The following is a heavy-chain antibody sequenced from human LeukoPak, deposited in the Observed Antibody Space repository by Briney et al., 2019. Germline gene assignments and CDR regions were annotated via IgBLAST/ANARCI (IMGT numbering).Heavy chain of an antibody. D-gene: IGHD6-19*01. J-gene: IGHJ4*02. CDR1: GGSFSGYY. V-gene: IGHV4-34*01. CDR2: INHSGST. Sequence: SETLSLTCAAYGGSFSGYYWSWIRQPPGKGLEWIGEINHSGSTNYNPSLKSRVTISVDTSKNQFSLKLSSVTAADTAVYYCARLAVAGTVADYWGQGTLVTVSS. CDR3: ARLAVAGTVADY.